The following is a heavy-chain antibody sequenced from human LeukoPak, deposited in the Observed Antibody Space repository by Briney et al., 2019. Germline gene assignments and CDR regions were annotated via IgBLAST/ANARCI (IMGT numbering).Heavy chain of an antibody. CDR3: AIVATIVPRGFDY. D-gene: IGHD5-12*01. CDR2: IKHRGST. Sequence: SETLSLTCSIHGGSFSCYYGSSIRQPPGKGLEWIGEIKHRGSTNYNPSRKSRVTISVDTSKNQFAVEQSSMSAAGTAVYYWAIVATIVPRGFDYWGQGTLVPVSS. J-gene: IGHJ4*02. CDR1: GGSFSCYY. V-gene: IGHV4-34*01.